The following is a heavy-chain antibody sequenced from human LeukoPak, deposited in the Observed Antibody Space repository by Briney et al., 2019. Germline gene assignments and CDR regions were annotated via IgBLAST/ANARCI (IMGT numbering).Heavy chain of an antibody. Sequence: ASVKVSCKASGYTFTSYDINWVRQATGQGLEWMGWISAYNGNTNYAQKLQGRVTMTTDTSTSTAYMELRSLRSDDTAVYYCARVKWAIAAAGTCYFDYWGQGTLVTVSS. J-gene: IGHJ4*02. CDR2: ISAYNGNT. D-gene: IGHD6-13*01. CDR3: ARVKWAIAAAGTCYFDY. V-gene: IGHV1-18*01. CDR1: GYTFTSYD.